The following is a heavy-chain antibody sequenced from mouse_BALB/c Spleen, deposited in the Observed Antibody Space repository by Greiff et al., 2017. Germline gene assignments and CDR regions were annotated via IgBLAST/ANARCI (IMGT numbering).Heavy chain of an antibody. Sequence: VQLQESGPGLVAPSQSLSITCTVSGFSLSRYSVHWVRQPPGKGLEWLGTIWGGGSTDYNSALKSRLSISKDNSKSQVFLKMNSLQTDDTAMYYCARGLLRYAMDYWGQGTSVTVSS. J-gene: IGHJ4*01. CDR1: GFSLSRYS. CDR2: IWGGGST. D-gene: IGHD1-1*01. CDR3: ARGLLRYAMDY. V-gene: IGHV2-6-4*01.